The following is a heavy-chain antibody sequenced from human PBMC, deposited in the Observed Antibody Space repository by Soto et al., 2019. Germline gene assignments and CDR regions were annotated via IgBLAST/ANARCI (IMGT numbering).Heavy chain of an antibody. CDR3: AVRVGVAPVYDAYDL. D-gene: IGHD2-15*01. V-gene: IGHV1-18*01. CDR2: ISADNGNT. CDR1: GYTFNIYG. Sequence: ASVKVSCKASGYTFNIYGMSWMRQAPGQGLEWMGWISADNGNTKYAQKFQGRVTMTTDTSTSTAYMELRSLRSDDTAVYYCAVRVGVAPVYDAYDLWGQATMVTVSS. J-gene: IGHJ3*01.